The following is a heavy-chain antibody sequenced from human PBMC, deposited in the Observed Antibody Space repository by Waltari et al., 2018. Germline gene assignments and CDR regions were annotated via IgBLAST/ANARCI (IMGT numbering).Heavy chain of an antibody. V-gene: IGHV4-34*01. J-gene: IGHJ3*02. Sequence: QVQLQQWGAGLLKPSEPLSLTCAVYGGSFSGYSWSWIRQHPGKGLEWLGEINHSGSTKYNPSLKSRVTISVDTSKNQFSLKLSSVTAADTAVYYCASTRYCSSTSCPDAFDIWGQGTMVTVSS. CDR3: ASTRYCSSTSCPDAFDI. CDR2: INHSGST. D-gene: IGHD2-2*01. CDR1: GGSFSGYS.